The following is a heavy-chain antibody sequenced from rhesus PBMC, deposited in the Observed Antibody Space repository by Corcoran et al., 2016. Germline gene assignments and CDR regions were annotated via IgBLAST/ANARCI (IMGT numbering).Heavy chain of an antibody. Sequence: QVTLKESGPALVKPTQTLTLTCTFSGFSLTTRGMGVGWIRQPPGKALEWLALIDWDDDKRFSTSLKSRLTISKDTSKNQVVLTMTNMDPVDTATYYCARYNWNYGYFDYWGQGVLVTVSS. CDR2: IDWDDDK. J-gene: IGHJ4*01. CDR3: ARYNWNYGYFDY. D-gene: IGHD1-26*01. V-gene: IGHV2-174*01. CDR1: GFSLTTRGMG.